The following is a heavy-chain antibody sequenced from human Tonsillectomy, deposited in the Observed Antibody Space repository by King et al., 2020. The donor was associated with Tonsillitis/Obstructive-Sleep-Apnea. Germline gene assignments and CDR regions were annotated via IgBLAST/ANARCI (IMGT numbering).Heavy chain of an antibody. V-gene: IGHV3-15*01. CDR2: IKSKTNGGTT. CDR3: TTGCEVGSIWYAFDI. Sequence: VQLVESGGGLVKPGGSLRLSCVASGFTFNNAWMSWVRQVPGKGLEWVGRIKSKTNGGTTDYAAPVKGRFTISRDDSKNTLYLQMNSLKIEDTAVYYCTTGCEVGSIWYAFDIWGQGTMVTVSS. CDR1: GFTFNNAW. J-gene: IGHJ3*02. D-gene: IGHD1-26*01.